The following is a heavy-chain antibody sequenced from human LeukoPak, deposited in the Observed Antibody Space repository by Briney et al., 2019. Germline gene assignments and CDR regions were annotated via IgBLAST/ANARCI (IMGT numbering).Heavy chain of an antibody. V-gene: IGHV4-39*01. Sequence: SETLSLTCTVSGGSISSSSYYWGWIRRPPGKGLEWIGSLYYSGSTYNNPSLKSRLTISGDTSKNQFSLNLSSVTATDTAVYYCVRPAVAGTKDYWGQGTLVTVSS. CDR1: GGSISSSSYY. CDR2: LYYSGST. J-gene: IGHJ4*02. CDR3: VRPAVAGTKDY. D-gene: IGHD6-19*01.